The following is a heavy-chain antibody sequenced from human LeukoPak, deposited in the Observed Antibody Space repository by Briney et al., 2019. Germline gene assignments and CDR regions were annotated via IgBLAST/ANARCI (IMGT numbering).Heavy chain of an antibody. CDR3: VGEHDYGFDY. Sequence: SVKVSCKASGGTFSSYTISWVRQAPGQGLEWMGRIIPILGIANYAQKFQGRVRITADKSTSTAYMVLSSLRSEGTAVYYCVGEHDYGFDYWGQGTLVTVSS. CDR2: IIPILGIA. CDR1: GGTFSSYT. D-gene: IGHD4-17*01. J-gene: IGHJ4*02. V-gene: IGHV1-69*02.